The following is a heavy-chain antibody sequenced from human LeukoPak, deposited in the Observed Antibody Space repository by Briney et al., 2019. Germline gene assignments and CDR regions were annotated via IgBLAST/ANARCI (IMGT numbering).Heavy chain of an antibody. CDR3: ARDRTTVTTTSWFDP. CDR2: ISSSGSTI. V-gene: IGHV3-11*01. J-gene: IGHJ5*02. Sequence: GGSLRLSCAASGFTFSDYYMSWIRQAPGKGLEWVSYISSSGSTIYYADSVKGRFTISRDNAKNSLYLQMNSLRAEDTAVYYCARDRTTVTTTSWFDPWGQGILVTVSS. CDR1: GFTFSDYY. D-gene: IGHD4-11*01.